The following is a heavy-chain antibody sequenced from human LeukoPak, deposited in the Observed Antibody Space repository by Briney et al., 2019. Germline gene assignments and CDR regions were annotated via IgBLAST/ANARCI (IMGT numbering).Heavy chain of an antibody. D-gene: IGHD6-13*01. V-gene: IGHV5-51*01. CDR3: ILAADGFDY. CDR1: GYNFANYW. J-gene: IGHJ4*02. CDR2: IYPGNSDT. Sequence: GESLKISCKGSGYNFANYWIGWVRQMPGKGLEWMGTIYPGNSDTRYSPSFQGQVTISADKSIGTAHLQWSSLKASDTAMYYCILAADGFDYWGQGTLVTVSS.